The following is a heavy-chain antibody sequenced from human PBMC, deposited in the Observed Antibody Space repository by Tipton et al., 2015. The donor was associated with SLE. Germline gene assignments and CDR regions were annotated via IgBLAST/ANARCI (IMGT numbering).Heavy chain of an antibody. CDR1: GGSISSYY. J-gene: IGHJ2*01. D-gene: IGHD5-18*01. V-gene: IGHV4-4*07. Sequence: TLSLTCTVSGGSISSYYWSWIRQPAGKGLEWIGRIYTSGSTNYNPSLKSRVTMSVDTSKNQFSLKLSSVTAADTAVYYCARVYPAMTGGYFDLWGRGTLVTVSS. CDR2: IYTSGST. CDR3: ARVYPAMTGGYFDL.